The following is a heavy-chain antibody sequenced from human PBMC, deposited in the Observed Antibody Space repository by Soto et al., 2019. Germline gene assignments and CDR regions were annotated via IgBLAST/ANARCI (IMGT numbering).Heavy chain of an antibody. CDR1: VYTFTNYY. CDR2: INPSDGRT. CDR3: ARVSGSYWPFDY. V-gene: IGHV1-46*01. D-gene: IGHD1-26*01. J-gene: IGHJ4*02. Sequence: XSVKVSCKASVYTFTNYYIHWVRQAPGQGPEWMGIINPSDGRTTYTQKFQGRITMIRDTSTSTVYMELSSLRSEDTAVYYCARVSGSYWPFDYWGQGTQVTVSS.